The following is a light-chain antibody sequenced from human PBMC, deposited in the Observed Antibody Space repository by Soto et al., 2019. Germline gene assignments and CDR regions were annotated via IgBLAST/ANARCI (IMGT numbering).Light chain of an antibody. CDR2: GAS. CDR3: QQYGSSPMYT. V-gene: IGKV3-20*01. CDR1: QSVSDSY. Sequence: EIVLTQSPGTLSLSPGERATLSCRARQSVSDSYLAWYQQKPGQAPRLLIYGASSRATGIPDRFSGSGSGTDFTLTISSLEPEDFAVYYCQQYGSSPMYTFGQGTKLEIK. J-gene: IGKJ2*01.